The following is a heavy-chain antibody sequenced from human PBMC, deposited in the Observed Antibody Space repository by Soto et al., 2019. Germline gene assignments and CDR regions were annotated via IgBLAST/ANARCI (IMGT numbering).Heavy chain of an antibody. CDR1: GFTFSSYA. CDR2: ISYDGSNK. J-gene: IGHJ4*02. V-gene: IGHV3-30-3*01. D-gene: IGHD3-22*01. CDR3: ARDISNYYDSSGSVDY. Sequence: QVQLVESGGGVVQPGRSLRLSCAASGFTFSSYAMHWVRQAPGKGLEWVAVISYDGSNKYYADSVKGRFTNSRDNSKNTLYLQMNSLRAEDTAVYYCARDISNYYDSSGSVDYWGQGTLVTVSS.